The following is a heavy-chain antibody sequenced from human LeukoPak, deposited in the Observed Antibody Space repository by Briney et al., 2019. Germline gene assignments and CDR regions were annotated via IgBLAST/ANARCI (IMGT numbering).Heavy chain of an antibody. Sequence: QPGGSLRLSCAASGFTFSSYAMRWVRQAPGKGLEWVSAISGSGGSTYYADSVKGRFTISRDNSKNTLSLQMNSLRAEDTAVYYCAKAGRSGTADFDSWGQGTLVTVSS. V-gene: IGHV3-23*01. CDR2: ISGSGGST. CDR1: GFTFSSYA. J-gene: IGHJ4*02. D-gene: IGHD1-7*01. CDR3: AKAGRSGTADFDS.